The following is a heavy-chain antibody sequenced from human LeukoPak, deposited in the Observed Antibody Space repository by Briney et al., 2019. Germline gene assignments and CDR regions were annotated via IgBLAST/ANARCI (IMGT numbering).Heavy chain of an antibody. CDR1: GFTFSSYG. J-gene: IGHJ4*02. CDR2: IWYDGSNK. D-gene: IGHD1-26*01. Sequence: PGRSLRLSCAASGFTFSSYGMHWVRQAPGKGLEWVAVIWYDGSNKYYADSVKGRFTISRDNSKNTLYLQMNSLRAEDTAVYYCAGEAGATPFDYWGQGTLVTVSS. CDR3: AGEAGATPFDY. V-gene: IGHV3-33*01.